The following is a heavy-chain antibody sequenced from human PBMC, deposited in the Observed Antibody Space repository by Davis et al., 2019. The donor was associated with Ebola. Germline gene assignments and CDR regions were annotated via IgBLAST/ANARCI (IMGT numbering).Heavy chain of an antibody. D-gene: IGHD3-10*01. CDR3: AKIEAYGSGNYFEY. CDR2: VNSAGTYT. J-gene: IGHJ4*02. Sequence: GGSLRLSCAASGFSFSNYAMSWARQAPGRGLEWVSAVNSAGTYTYYADSVKGRFTIFRDTSTVYLQMNSLRVEDTAVYYCAKIEAYGSGNYFEYWGQGTLVTISS. V-gene: IGHV3-23*01. CDR1: GFSFSNYA.